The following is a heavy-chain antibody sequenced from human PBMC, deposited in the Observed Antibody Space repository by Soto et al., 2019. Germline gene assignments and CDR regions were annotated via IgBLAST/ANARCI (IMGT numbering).Heavy chain of an antibody. J-gene: IGHJ6*03. CDR3: ARLSGDFWSGYYTWYYYYYMDV. D-gene: IGHD3-3*01. CDR2: MYYSGST. CDR1: YGSIRSYY. Sequence: PSETLSLTCSVSYGSIRSYYWSWIRQPPGKGLEWIGCMYYSGSTYYNPSLKSRVTISVDTSKNQFSLKLSSVTAADTAVYYCARLSGDFWSGYYTWYYYYYMDVWGKGTTVTVSS. V-gene: IGHV4-59*08.